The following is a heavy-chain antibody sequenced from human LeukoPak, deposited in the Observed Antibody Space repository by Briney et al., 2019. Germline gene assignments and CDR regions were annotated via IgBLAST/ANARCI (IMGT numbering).Heavy chain of an antibody. CDR1: GGTFSSYA. Sequence: GASVQVSCKASGGTFSSYAISWVRQAPGQGLEWMGGIIPIFGTANYAQKFQGRVTITADESTRTAYMELSSLRSEDTAVYYCARDLTPNYYDFWSGYYGLAYWGQGTLVTVSS. CDR3: ARDLTPNYYDFWSGYYGLAY. D-gene: IGHD3-3*01. V-gene: IGHV1-69*13. J-gene: IGHJ4*02. CDR2: IIPIFGTA.